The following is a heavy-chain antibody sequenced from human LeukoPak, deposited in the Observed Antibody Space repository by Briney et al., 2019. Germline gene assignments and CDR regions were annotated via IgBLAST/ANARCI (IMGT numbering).Heavy chain of an antibody. CDR1: GGSISSGGYY. Sequence: SETLSLTCTVSGGSISSGGYYWSWIRQPPGKGLEWIGYIYYSGSTNYNPSLKSRVTISVDTSKNQFSLKLSSVTAADTAVYYCARASAYARLFDIWGQGTMVIVSS. CDR2: IYYSGST. J-gene: IGHJ3*02. V-gene: IGHV4-61*08. CDR3: ARASAYARLFDI. D-gene: IGHD3-10*02.